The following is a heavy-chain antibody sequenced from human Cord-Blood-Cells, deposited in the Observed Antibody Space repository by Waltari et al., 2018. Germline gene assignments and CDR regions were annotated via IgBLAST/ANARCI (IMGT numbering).Heavy chain of an antibody. D-gene: IGHD3-10*01. CDR2: ISYDGSNK. CDR1: GFTFSSYA. CDR3: VAPNGSGSYDY. V-gene: IGHV3-30-3*01. Sequence: QVQLVESGGGVVQPGRSLRLSCAASGFTFSSYAMQWVRQAPGKGLEWVAVISYDGSNKYYADSVKGRFTISRDNSKNTLYLQMNSLRAEDTAVYYCVAPNGSGSYDYWGQGTLVTVSS. J-gene: IGHJ4*02.